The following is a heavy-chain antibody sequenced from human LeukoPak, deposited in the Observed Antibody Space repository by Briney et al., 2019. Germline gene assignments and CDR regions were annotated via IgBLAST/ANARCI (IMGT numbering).Heavy chain of an antibody. D-gene: IGHD7-27*01. CDR2: ISGSGGST. J-gene: IGHJ4*02. CDR3: AKDALENWGVYPQDFDY. V-gene: IGHV3-23*01. Sequence: PVGSLRLSCGASGVAFSSYVVSGGRRAPGKGLEWVSAISGSGGSTYYADSVRGRLTISRDNSKNTLYLQMNSLRAEDTAVYYCAKDALENWGVYPQDFDYWGQGTLVSASS. CDR1: GVAFSSYV.